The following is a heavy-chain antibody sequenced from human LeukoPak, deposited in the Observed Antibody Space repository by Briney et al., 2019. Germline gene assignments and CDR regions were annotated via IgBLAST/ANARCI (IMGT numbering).Heavy chain of an antibody. CDR2: IYHSGST. D-gene: IGHD6-19*01. Sequence: PSGTLSLTCAVSGGSISSSNWWSWVRQPPGKGLEWIGEIYHSGSTNYNPSLKSRVTISVDKSRNQFSLKLSSVTAADTAVYYCARDGSYSSGWSEGYFDYWGQGTLVTVSS. CDR3: ARDGSYSSGWSEGYFDY. CDR1: GGSISSSNW. J-gene: IGHJ4*02. V-gene: IGHV4-4*02.